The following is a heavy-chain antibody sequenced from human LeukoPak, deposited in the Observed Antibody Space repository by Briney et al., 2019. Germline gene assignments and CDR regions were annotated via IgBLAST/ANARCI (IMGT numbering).Heavy chain of an antibody. V-gene: IGHV4-30-2*01. CDR3: ARARIAAAGLYYFDY. Sequence: SQTLSLTCAVSGGSISSGGYSWSWIRQPPGKGLEWIGYIYHSGSTYYNPSLKSRVTISVDRSENQFSLKLCSVTAADTAVYYCARARIAAAGLYYFDYWGQGTLVTVSS. CDR2: IYHSGST. CDR1: GGSISSGGYS. D-gene: IGHD6-13*01. J-gene: IGHJ4*02.